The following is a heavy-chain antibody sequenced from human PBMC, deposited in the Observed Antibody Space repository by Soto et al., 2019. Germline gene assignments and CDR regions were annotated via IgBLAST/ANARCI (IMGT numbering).Heavy chain of an antibody. Sequence: SLRLSCAASGFTFSSYWMHWVRQAPGKGLMWLLSSNGDGSSISHADSVKGRFTISRDNAKNTLYLQMNSLRAEDTAMYYCAREDCSGGLCKRFDYWGQGTLVTVS. V-gene: IGHV3-74*01. CDR2: SNGDGSSI. J-gene: IGHJ4*02. CDR3: AREDCSGGLCKRFDY. CDR1: GFTFSSYW. D-gene: IGHD2-15*01.